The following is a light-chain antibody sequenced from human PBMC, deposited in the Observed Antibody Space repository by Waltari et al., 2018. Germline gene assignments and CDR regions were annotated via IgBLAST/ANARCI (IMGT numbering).Light chain of an antibody. J-gene: IGLJ3*02. CDR2: EVS. V-gene: IGLV2-11*01. Sequence: QSSLTQPRSVSGSPGQSVTLSCTGTISAVGGYDYVSWYKQRPGKAPKVMVYEVSMRPSGVPDRFSGSKSGNTASLTISGLQAEDEAEYYCCSYAGSHSWVFGGGTRLTV. CDR1: ISAVGGYDY. CDR3: CSYAGSHSWV.